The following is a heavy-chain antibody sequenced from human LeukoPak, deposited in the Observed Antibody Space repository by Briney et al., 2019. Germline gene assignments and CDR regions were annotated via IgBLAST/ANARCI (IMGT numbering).Heavy chain of an antibody. D-gene: IGHD1-26*01. CDR3: ARDPYSGNYGNYYYYYMDV. CDR1: GFTFNNYN. V-gene: IGHV3-21*01. J-gene: IGHJ6*03. CDR2: ITSSGTYI. Sequence: GGSLRLSCATSGFTFNNYNMNWVRQAPGRALEWVSSITSSGTYIFYADSVKGRFTISRDNAKNSLYLQMNSLGPEDTAVCYCARDPYSGNYGNYYYYYMDVWGKGTTVTISS.